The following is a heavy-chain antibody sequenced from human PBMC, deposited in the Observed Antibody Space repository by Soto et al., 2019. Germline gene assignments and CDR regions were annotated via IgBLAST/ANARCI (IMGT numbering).Heavy chain of an antibody. CDR3: ARVGVGPSGSYPFDY. CDR2: INHSGST. Sequence: SETLSLTCAVYGGSFSGYYWSWIRQPPGKGLEWIGEINHSGSTNYNPSLKSRVTISVDTSKNQFSLKLSSVTAADTAVYYCARVGVGPSGSYPFDYWGQGTLVTVSS. V-gene: IGHV4-34*01. CDR1: GGSFSGYY. D-gene: IGHD3-10*01. J-gene: IGHJ4*02.